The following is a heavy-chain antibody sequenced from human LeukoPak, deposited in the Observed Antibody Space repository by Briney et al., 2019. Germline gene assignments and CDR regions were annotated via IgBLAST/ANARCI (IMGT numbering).Heavy chain of an antibody. CDR3: AKEDDSSGYLTHY. Sequence: ASVKVSCKASGYTFTSYDINWVRQATGQRLEWMGWMKPNSGNTGYAQKFQGRVTLTRDTSTNTAYMELRSLTSEDTAVYYCAKEDDSSGYLTHYWGQGTQVTVSS. D-gene: IGHD3-22*01. V-gene: IGHV1-8*01. J-gene: IGHJ4*02. CDR1: GYTFTSYD. CDR2: MKPNSGNT.